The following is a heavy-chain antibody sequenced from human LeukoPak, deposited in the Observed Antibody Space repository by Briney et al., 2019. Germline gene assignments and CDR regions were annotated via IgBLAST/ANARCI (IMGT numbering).Heavy chain of an antibody. J-gene: IGHJ3*02. CDR1: GGTFSSYA. V-gene: IGHV1-69*05. Sequence: GASVKVSCKASGGTFSSYAISWVRQAPGQGLEWMGRIIPIFGTANYAQKFQGRVTITTDESTSTAYMELSSLRSEDTAVYYCARGIDYFNDAFDIWGQGTIVTVSS. CDR2: IIPIFGTA. CDR3: ARGIDYFNDAFDI. D-gene: IGHD5-12*01.